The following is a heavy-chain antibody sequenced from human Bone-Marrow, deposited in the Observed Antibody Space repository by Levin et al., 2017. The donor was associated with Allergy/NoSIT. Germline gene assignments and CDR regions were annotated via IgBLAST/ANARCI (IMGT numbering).Heavy chain of an antibody. Sequence: GESLKISCAASGFTFSSYAMHWVRQAPGKGLEWVAVISYDGSNKYYADSVKGRFTISRDNSKNTLYLQMNSLRAEDTAVYYCARRDRSAHYDFWSGYYYYYGMDVWGQGTTVTVSS. CDR3: ARRDRSAHYDFWSGYYYYYGMDV. D-gene: IGHD3-3*01. J-gene: IGHJ6*02. CDR1: GFTFSSYA. V-gene: IGHV3-30*04. CDR2: ISYDGSNK.